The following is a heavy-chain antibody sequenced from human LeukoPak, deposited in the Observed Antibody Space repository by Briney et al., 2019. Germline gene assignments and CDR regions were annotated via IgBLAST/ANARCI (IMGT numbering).Heavy chain of an antibody. J-gene: IGHJ5*01. CDR1: GFTFSSYW. D-gene: IGHD4-17*01. V-gene: IGHV3-7*01. CDR3: AKEGDYPILTYDS. CDR2: VKQDGSEK. Sequence: GGSLRLSCAASGFTFSSYWMNWLRQAPGKGLEWVANVKQDGSEKYYVDSVKGRFTIFRDNVKNSLYLQMNSLRAEDTAVYYCAKEGDYPILTYDSWGQGALVTVSS.